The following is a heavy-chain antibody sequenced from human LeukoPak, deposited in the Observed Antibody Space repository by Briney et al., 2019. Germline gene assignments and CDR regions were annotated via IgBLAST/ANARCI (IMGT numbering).Heavy chain of an antibody. CDR2: ISGGGGTT. CDR1: GFTFSSYA. Sequence: PGESLRLSCAASGFTFSSYAMSWVRQAPGKGLEWVSRISGGGGTTYYAASVKGRFTNSRDKSKNTLYLQINSLRAEDTGVYYCAKDGADYDSDYFDYGGQGTLVTVS. D-gene: IGHD3-3*01. J-gene: IGHJ4*02. V-gene: IGHV3-23*01. CDR3: AKDGADYDSDYFDY.